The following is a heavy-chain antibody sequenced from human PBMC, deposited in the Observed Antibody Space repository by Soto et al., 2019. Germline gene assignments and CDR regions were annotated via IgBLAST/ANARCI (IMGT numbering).Heavy chain of an antibody. J-gene: IGHJ6*03. D-gene: IGHD6-6*01. CDR2: MNPNSGNT. V-gene: IGHV1-8*01. CDR3: ARSIAARICYYYYYMDV. Sequence: GASVKVSCKASGYTFTSYDINWVRQATGQGLEWMGWMNPNSGNTGYAQKFQGRVTMTRNTSISTAYMELSSLRSEDTAVYYCARSIAARICYYYYYMDVWGKGTTVTVSS. CDR1: GYTFTSYD.